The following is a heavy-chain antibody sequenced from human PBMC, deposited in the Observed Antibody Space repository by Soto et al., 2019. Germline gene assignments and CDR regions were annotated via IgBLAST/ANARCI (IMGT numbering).Heavy chain of an antibody. J-gene: IGHJ4*02. CDR3: ARGKQHSSGRATSGEVDY. D-gene: IGHD6-19*01. CDR1: GYTFTSYG. CDR2: NSAYNGNT. V-gene: IGHV1-18*01. Sequence: ASVKVSCKASGYTFTSYGISWVRQAPGQGLEWIGWNSAYNGNTNYAQKLQGRVTMTTDTSTSTAYMELRSLRSDDTAVYYCARGKQHSSGRATSGEVDYWGQGTLVTVSS.